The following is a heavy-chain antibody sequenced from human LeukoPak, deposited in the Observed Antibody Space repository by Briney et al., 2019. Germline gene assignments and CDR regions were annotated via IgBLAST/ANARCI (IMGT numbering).Heavy chain of an antibody. Sequence: SVKVSCGASGYNVSLYGISWVRQATGQGLEWMGWISTYNGNTNYAQKLQGRVTMTTDTSTSTAYMELRSLRSDDTAVYYCVRDEYYVIYVNFDFWGHGVLVTVST. D-gene: IGHD1-26*01. CDR2: ISTYNGNT. CDR1: GYNVSLYG. CDR3: VRDEYYVIYVNFDF. J-gene: IGHJ4*03. V-gene: IGHV1-18*01.